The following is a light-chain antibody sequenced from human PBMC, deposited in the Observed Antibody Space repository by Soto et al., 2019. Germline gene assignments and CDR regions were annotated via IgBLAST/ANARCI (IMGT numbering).Light chain of an antibody. J-gene: IGKJ2*01. CDR2: GAS. Sequence: EIWLTQSPGTLSLSPGERATLSCRASQSVSSSYLAWYQQKPDQAPRPLIYGASSRATGLPDRFSGSGSGTDFTLTISRLEPEDFAVYYCQQYGSSPMYTFGQVTKLEIK. CDR1: QSVSSSY. V-gene: IGKV3-20*01. CDR3: QQYGSSPMYT.